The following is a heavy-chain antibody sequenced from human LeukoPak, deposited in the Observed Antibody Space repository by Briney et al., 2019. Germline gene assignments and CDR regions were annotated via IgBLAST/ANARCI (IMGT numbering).Heavy chain of an antibody. V-gene: IGHV4-4*07. CDR2: IYTSGST. CDR3: ARDRVVPAAMGEDAFDI. D-gene: IGHD2-2*01. J-gene: IGHJ3*02. Sequence: SETLSLTCTGSGGLLSSYHWSWIRQPAGKGLEWIGRIYTSGSTNYNPSLKSRVTMSVDTSKNQFSLKLSSVTAADTAVYYCARDRVVPAAMGEDAFDIWGQGTMVTVSS. CDR1: GGLLSSYH.